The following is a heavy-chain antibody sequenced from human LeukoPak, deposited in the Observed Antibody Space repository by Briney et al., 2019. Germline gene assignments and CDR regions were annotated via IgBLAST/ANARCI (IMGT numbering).Heavy chain of an antibody. V-gene: IGHV3-23*01. D-gene: IGHD6-19*01. CDR1: GFTFSSYA. CDR3: AKNSYPDGLAVAGAVY. CDR2: ISGSGGST. Sequence: PGGSLRLSCAASGFTFSSYAMSWVRQAPGKGLEWASAISGSGGSTYYADSVKGRFTISRDNSKNTLYLQMNSLRAEDTAVYYCAKNSYPDGLAVAGAVYWGQGTLVTVSS. J-gene: IGHJ4*02.